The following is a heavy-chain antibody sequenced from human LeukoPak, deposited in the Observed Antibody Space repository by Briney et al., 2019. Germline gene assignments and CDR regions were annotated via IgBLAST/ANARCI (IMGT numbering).Heavy chain of an antibody. Sequence: GGSLRLSCAASGFTFSSYAMSWVRQAPGKGLEWVSAISGSGGSTYYADSVKGRFTISRDNSKNTLLLQMNSLRAEDTAVYYCATTRPYGTTWAGAFEDWGQGTPVTVSS. CDR3: ATTRPYGTTWAGAFED. CDR1: GFTFSSYA. J-gene: IGHJ4*01. CDR2: ISGSGGST. V-gene: IGHV3-23*01. D-gene: IGHD6-19*01.